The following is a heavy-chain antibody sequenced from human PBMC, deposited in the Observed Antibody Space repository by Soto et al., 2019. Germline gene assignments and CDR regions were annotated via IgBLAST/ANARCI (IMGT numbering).Heavy chain of an antibody. CDR2: IKSKTDGGTT. D-gene: IGHD1-26*01. V-gene: IGHV3-15*01. CDR1: GFTFSNAW. J-gene: IGHJ4*02. CDR3: AKDCFSGSYLCYFDY. Sequence: PGGSLRLSCAASGFTFSNAWMSWVRQAPGKGLEWVGRIKSKTDGGTTDYAAPVKGRFTISRDDSKNTLYLQMNSLKTEDTAVYYCAKDCFSGSYLCYFDYWGQGTLVTVSS.